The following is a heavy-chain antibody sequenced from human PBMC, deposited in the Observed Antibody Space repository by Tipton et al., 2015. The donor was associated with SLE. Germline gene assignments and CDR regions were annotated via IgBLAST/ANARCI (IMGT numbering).Heavy chain of an antibody. CDR1: GFTFSGYG. CDR2: IYAVGTT. Sequence: SLRLSCAASGFTFSGYGMNWVRQAPGKGLEWVSLIYAVGTTYYAESVKGRFTISRDNSKNTLYLQMNSLRAEDTAVYYCAKLAAAGTDRYFHYWGPGTLVTVSA. D-gene: IGHD6-13*01. J-gene: IGHJ4*02. V-gene: IGHV3-23*03. CDR3: AKLAAAGTDRYFHY.